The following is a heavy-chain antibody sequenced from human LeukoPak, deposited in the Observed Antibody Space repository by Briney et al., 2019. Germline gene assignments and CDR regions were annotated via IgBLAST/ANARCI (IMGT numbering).Heavy chain of an antibody. Sequence: PGGSLRLSCAASGFTFSSYAMSWVRQAPGKGLEWVSYISSSSSTIYYADSVKGRFTISRDNAKNSLYLQMNSLRAEDTAVYYCAKGRRPFVVVVAAIPYYFDYWGQGTLVTVSS. V-gene: IGHV3-48*01. J-gene: IGHJ4*02. CDR1: GFTFSSYA. CDR2: ISSSSSTI. CDR3: AKGRRPFVVVVAAIPYYFDY. D-gene: IGHD2-15*01.